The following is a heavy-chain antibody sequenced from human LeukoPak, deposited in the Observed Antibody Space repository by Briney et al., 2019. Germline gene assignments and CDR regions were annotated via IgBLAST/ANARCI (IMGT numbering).Heavy chain of an antibody. Sequence: SETLSLTCTVSGGSISSHFWSWIRQPPGKGLEWIGYIHYTGSTNYNPSLKSRVTMSVDTSKNQFSLKLSSVTASDTAVYYCARDGYSGSSLFDYWGQGTLVTVSS. CDR1: GGSISSHF. D-gene: IGHD1-26*01. CDR3: ARDGYSGSSLFDY. CDR2: IHYTGST. V-gene: IGHV4-59*11. J-gene: IGHJ4*02.